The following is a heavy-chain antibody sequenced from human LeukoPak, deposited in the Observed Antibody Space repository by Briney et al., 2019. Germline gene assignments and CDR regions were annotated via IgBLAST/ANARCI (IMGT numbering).Heavy chain of an antibody. CDR1: GFIVSSDY. J-gene: IGHJ3*02. CDR3: AKDIGSQWLVPVGAFDI. CDR2: IYSGGNT. D-gene: IGHD6-19*01. V-gene: IGHV3-53*05. Sequence: GGSLRLSCAVSGFIVSSDYMSWVRQAPGKGLEWVSVIYSGGNTYYADSVKGRFTISRDNSKNTLYLQMNSLRAEDTAVYYCAKDIGSQWLVPVGAFDIWGQGTMVTVSS.